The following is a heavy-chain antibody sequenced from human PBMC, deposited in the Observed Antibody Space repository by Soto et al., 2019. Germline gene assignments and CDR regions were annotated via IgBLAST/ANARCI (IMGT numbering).Heavy chain of an antibody. CDR2: INTYNGNT. V-gene: IGHV1-18*01. CDR3: ARGVGSGTYYNQYNWFDP. D-gene: IGHD3-10*01. J-gene: IGHJ5*02. CDR1: GYTFTSYG. Sequence: ASVKVSCKASGYTFTSYGISWVRQAPGQGLEWMGWINTYNGNTNHAQKLQGRVTMTTDTSTSTAYMELRSLRSDDTAVYYCARGVGSGTYYNQYNWFDPWGQVTLVTVPS.